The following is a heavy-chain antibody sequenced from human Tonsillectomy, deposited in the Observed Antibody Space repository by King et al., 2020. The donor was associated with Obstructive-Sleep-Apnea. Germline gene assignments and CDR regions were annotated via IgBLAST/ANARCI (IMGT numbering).Heavy chain of an antibody. CDR3: AKEVYSSGWYYFDY. V-gene: IGHV3-43*01. D-gene: IGHD6-19*01. CDR1: GFTFDDYT. Sequence: EVQLVESGGVVVQPGGSLRLSCAASGFTFDDYTMHWVRQAPGKGLEWVSLISWGGGGTYYADSVKGRFTISRDKSKNSLYLQMNSLRTEDTALYYCAKEVYSSGWYYFDYWGQGTLVTVSS. CDR2: ISWGGGGT. J-gene: IGHJ4*02.